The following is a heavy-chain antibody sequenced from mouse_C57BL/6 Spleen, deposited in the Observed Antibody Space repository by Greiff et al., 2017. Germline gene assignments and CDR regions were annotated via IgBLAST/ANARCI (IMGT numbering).Heavy chain of an antibody. V-gene: IGHV5-6*02. J-gene: IGHJ4*01. CDR3: ASGAMDY. CDR1: GFTFSSYG. Sequence: DVMLVESGGDLVKPGGSLKLSCAASGFTFSSYGLSWVRQTPDKRLEWVATISSGGSYTYYPDSVKGRFTISRDNAKNTLYLQMSSLKSEDTAMYYCASGAMDYWGQGTSVTVSS. CDR2: ISSGGSYT.